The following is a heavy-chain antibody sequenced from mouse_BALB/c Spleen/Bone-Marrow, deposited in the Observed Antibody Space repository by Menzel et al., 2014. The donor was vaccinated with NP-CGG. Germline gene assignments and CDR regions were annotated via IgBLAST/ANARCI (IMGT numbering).Heavy chain of an antibody. CDR2: IDPANGNT. CDR3: ARWEYCAMDY. D-gene: IGHD4-1*01. V-gene: IGHV14-3*02. Sequence: EVQLQQSGAELVKPGASVKLSCTASGFNIKDTYMHWVKQRPEQGLEWIGRIDPANGNTKYDPKFQGRANITADTSSNTAYLQLSSLTSEYTAVYYGARWEYCAMDYWGQGTSGTISS. J-gene: IGHJ4*01. CDR1: GFNIKDTY.